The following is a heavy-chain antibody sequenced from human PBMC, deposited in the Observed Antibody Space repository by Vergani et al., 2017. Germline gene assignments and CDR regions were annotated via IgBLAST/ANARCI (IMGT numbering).Heavy chain of an antibody. CDR1: GVTFSSYA. CDR3: ARFISGDDY. J-gene: IGHJ4*02. Sequence: QVQLVQSGAEVKKPGSSVTVSCKASGVTFSSYAISWVRQAPGQGLEWMGRIIPILGIANYAQKFQGRVTITADKSTSTAYMELSSLRSEDTAVYYCARFISGDDYWGQGTLVTVSS. CDR2: IIPILGIA. V-gene: IGHV1-69*04. D-gene: IGHD6-19*01.